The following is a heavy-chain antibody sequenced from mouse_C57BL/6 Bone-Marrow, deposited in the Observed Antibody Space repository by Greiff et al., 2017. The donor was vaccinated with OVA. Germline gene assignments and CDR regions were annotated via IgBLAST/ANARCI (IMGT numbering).Heavy chain of an antibody. D-gene: IGHD1-1*01. CDR3: ARSGITTVFDY. CDR2: IYPRSGNT. V-gene: IGHV1-81*01. J-gene: IGHJ2*01. CDR1: GYTFTSYG. Sequence: VKLVESGAELARPGASVKLSCKASGYTFTSYGISWVKQRTGQGLEWIGEIYPRSGNTYYNEKFKGKATLTADKSSRTAYMELRSLTSEDSAVYFCARSGITTVFDYWGQGTTLTVSS.